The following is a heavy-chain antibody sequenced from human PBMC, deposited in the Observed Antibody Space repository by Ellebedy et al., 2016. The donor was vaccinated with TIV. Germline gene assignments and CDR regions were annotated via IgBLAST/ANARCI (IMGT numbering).Heavy chain of an antibody. Sequence: SVKVSXXASGGTFSSYAISWVRQAPGQGLEWMGGIIPIFGTANYAQKFQGRVTITADESTSTAYMELSSLRSEDTAVYYCARSPRFGELLAGYWGQGTLVTVSS. CDR3: ARSPRFGELLAGY. CDR1: GGTFSSYA. J-gene: IGHJ4*02. V-gene: IGHV1-69*13. D-gene: IGHD3-10*01. CDR2: IIPIFGTA.